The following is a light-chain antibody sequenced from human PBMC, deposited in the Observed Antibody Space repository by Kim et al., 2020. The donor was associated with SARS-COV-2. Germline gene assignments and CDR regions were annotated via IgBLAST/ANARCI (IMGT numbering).Light chain of an antibody. Sequence: LTCTLRSGINVGTYKIYWYQQKPGSPPQYLLRYKSDSYKHQGSGVPSRFSGSKDASSNAGIFLISGLQSVDEADHYCMISYSVACGFSGVTQLTVL. CDR2: YKSDSYK. CDR1: SGINVGTYK. V-gene: IGLV5-45*02. CDR3: MISYSVACG. J-gene: IGLJ3*02.